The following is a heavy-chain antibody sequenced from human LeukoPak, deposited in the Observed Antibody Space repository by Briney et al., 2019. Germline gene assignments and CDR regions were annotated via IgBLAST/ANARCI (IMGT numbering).Heavy chain of an antibody. CDR1: GGAFSTYA. CDR3: Y. J-gene: IGHJ4*02. V-gene: IGHV1-69*01. Sequence: VASVKVSCKGSGGAFSTYAFSWVRQAPGQGLEWMGGIIPIFRAANYAQNFQGRVTLTADESTSTAYYCARGPGYLGLQSYFDYWGQGTLFTVSS. D-gene: IGHD5-18*01. CDR2: IIPIFRAA.